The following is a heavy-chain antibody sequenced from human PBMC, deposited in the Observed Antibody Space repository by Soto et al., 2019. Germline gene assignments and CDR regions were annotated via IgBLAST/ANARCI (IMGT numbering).Heavy chain of an antibody. J-gene: IGHJ3*02. CDR1: GDSVSSNSAA. CDR2: TYYRSKWYN. Sequence: KQSQTLSLTCAISGDSVSSNSAAWNWIRQSPSRGLEWLGRTYYRSKWYNDYAVSVKSRITINPDTSKNQFSLQLNSVTPEDTAVYYCASEVPDRPDSSSSVLDIWGQGTMVTVSS. V-gene: IGHV6-1*01. D-gene: IGHD6-6*01. CDR3: ASEVPDRPDSSSSVLDI.